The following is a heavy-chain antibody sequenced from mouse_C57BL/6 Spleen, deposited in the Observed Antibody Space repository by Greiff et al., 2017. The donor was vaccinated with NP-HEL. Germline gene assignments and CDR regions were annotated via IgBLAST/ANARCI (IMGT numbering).Heavy chain of an antibody. CDR2: INPYNGGT. CDR3: ARPYYGNYEYFDV. V-gene: IGHV1-19*01. D-gene: IGHD2-1*01. Sequence: EVKLQESGPVLVKPGASVKMSCKASGYTFTDYYMNWVKQSHGKSLEWIGVINPYNGGTSYNQKFKGKATLTVDKSSSTAYMELNSLTSEDSAVYYCARPYYGNYEYFDVWGTGTTVTVSS. J-gene: IGHJ1*03. CDR1: GYTFTDYY.